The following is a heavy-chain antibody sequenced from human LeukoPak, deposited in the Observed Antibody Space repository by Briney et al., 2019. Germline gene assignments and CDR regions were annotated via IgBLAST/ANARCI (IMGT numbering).Heavy chain of an antibody. Sequence: SETLSLTCTVSGGSISSYYWSWIRQPPGKGLEWIGEINHSGSTNYNPSLKSRVTISVDTSKNQFSLKLSSVTAADTAVYYCARGTISIAVAGTVYFDYWGQGTLVTVSS. J-gene: IGHJ4*02. CDR2: INHSGST. V-gene: IGHV4-34*01. CDR3: ARGTISIAVAGTVYFDY. D-gene: IGHD6-19*01. CDR1: GGSISSYY.